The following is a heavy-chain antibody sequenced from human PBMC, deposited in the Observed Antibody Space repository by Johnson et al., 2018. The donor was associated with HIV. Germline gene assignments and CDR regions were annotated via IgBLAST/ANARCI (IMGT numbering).Heavy chain of an antibody. Sequence: EVQLVESGGGLVQPGRSLRLSCAASGFTFDDYAMHWVRQAPGKGLEWVSGISWNSGSKGYADYVKGRFTISRDNAKNSLYLQMSSLRPEDTAFYYCAKRYDYGSGSYLGAFDIWGQGTMVTVSS. CDR1: GFTFDDYA. V-gene: IGHV3-9*01. D-gene: IGHD3-10*01. CDR3: AKRYDYGSGSYLGAFDI. J-gene: IGHJ3*02. CDR2: ISWNSGSK.